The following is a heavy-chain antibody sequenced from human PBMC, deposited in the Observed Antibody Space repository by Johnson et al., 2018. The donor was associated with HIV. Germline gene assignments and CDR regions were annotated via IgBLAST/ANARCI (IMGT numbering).Heavy chain of an antibody. CDR1: GFTVSSNY. V-gene: IGHV3-66*01. CDR3: ARGGLGYQNIHDPFDI. Sequence: VQLVESGGDLVQPGGSLRLSCAASGFTVSSNYMSWVRQAPGEGLEWVSIIYSGGTTYYAESVKGRFVISRDNAKNSLYLQMNSLRAEDTALYYCARGGLGYQNIHDPFDIWGQGTMVTVSS. J-gene: IGHJ3*02. D-gene: IGHD3-16*02. CDR2: IYSGGTT.